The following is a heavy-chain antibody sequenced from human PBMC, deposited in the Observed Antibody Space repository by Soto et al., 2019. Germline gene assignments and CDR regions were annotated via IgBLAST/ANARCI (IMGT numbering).Heavy chain of an antibody. V-gene: IGHV1-24*01. Sequence: ASVKVSCKVSGYTLTELSMHWVRQAPGKGLEWMGGFDPEDGNTNYAQKLQGRVTMTTDTSTSTAYMELRSLRSDDTAVYYCARVPYYDILTGYDYWGQGTLVTVSS. CDR1: GYTLTELS. D-gene: IGHD3-9*01. CDR3: ARVPYYDILTGYDY. J-gene: IGHJ4*02. CDR2: FDPEDGNT.